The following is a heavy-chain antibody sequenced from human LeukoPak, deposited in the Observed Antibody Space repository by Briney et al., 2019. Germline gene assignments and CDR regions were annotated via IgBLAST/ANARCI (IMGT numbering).Heavy chain of an antibody. J-gene: IGHJ4*02. CDR2: ISGSGDTT. V-gene: IGHV3-23*01. CDR3: AKAVVASTHAPLDY. CDR1: GFIFSSSA. Sequence: GGSLRLSCAASGFIFSSSAMSWFRQAPGKGLEWVSSISGSGDTTYYADSVKGRFTISRDNSKNTMNLQMNSLRAEDTAIYYCAKAVVASTHAPLDYWGQGTLVTVSS. D-gene: IGHD2-15*01.